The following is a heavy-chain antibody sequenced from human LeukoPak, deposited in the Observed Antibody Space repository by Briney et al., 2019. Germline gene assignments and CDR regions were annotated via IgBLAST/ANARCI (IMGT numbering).Heavy chain of an antibody. CDR1: GGSISGYS. Sequence: SETLSLTCTVSGGSISGYSWSWIRQSPGGELEWIGYIYYSGSTYYNPSLKSRVTTSVDTSKNQFSLKLSSVTAADTAVYYCARSRRAGAADAFDIWGQGTMVTVPS. J-gene: IGHJ3*02. CDR2: IYYSGST. D-gene: IGHD1-26*01. V-gene: IGHV4-59*12. CDR3: ARSRRAGAADAFDI.